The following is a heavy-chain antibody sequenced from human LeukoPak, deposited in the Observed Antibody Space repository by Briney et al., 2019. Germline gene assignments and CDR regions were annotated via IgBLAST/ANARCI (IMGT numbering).Heavy chain of an antibody. CDR1: GGSISSDSDY. Sequence: SETLSLTCTVSGGSISSDSDYWVWIRQPPGKGLEWVGNFYNGGSTYYNPSLKSRVTISVDTSKNQFSLKLSSVTAADTAVYYCARQLREVRGVITLYYYYYMDISGKGTTVTVSS. V-gene: IGHV4-39*01. CDR3: ARQLREVRGVITLYYYYYMDI. J-gene: IGHJ6*03. D-gene: IGHD3-10*01. CDR2: FYNGGST.